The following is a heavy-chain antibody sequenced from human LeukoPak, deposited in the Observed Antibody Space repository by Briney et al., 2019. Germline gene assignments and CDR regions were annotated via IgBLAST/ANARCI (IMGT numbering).Heavy chain of an antibody. J-gene: IGHJ4*02. CDR1: GFTFRSSW. V-gene: IGHV3-7*01. CDR3: VRDREWNSLDD. CDR2: IKQDGSEK. Sequence: GGSLRLSCAVSGFTFRSSWMSWVRQAPGKGLEWVANIKQDGSEKYYVDSVKGRFTISRDNAKNSLYLQMNSLRADDTAVYYCVRDREWNSLDDWGQGTLVTVSS. D-gene: IGHD2-8*01.